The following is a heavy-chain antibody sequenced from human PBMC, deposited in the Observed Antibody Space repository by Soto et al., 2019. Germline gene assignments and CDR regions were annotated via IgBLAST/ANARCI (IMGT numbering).Heavy chain of an antibody. Sequence: GGSLRLSCAASGFTFSSYWMSWVRQAPGKGLEWVANIKQDGSEKYYVDSVKGRFTISRDNAKNSLYLQMNSSVTAADTAVYYGARSYSSYVFDWFDPWGQGTLVTVSS. D-gene: IGHD6-6*01. CDR2: IKQDGSEK. CDR1: GFTFSSYW. J-gene: IGHJ5*02. CDR3: ARSYSSYVFDWFDP. V-gene: IGHV3-7*03.